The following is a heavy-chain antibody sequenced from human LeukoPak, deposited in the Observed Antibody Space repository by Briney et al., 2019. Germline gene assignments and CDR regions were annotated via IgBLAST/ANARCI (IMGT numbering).Heavy chain of an antibody. Sequence: PGGSLRLSCAASGFSFNNYAMYWVRQAPGKGLEWVAVTSYDGSKKYYADSVKGRFTISRDNAKNSLYLQVNSLKLEDTALYYCVKDRDFWSGLDVWGQGTMVTVS. CDR3: VKDRDFWSGLDV. D-gene: IGHD3-3*01. J-gene: IGHJ6*02. CDR1: GFSFNNYA. V-gene: IGHV3-30*04. CDR2: TSYDGSKK.